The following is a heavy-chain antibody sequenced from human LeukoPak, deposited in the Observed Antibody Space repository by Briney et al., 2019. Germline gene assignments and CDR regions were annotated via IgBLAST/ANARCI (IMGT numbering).Heavy chain of an antibody. Sequence: GGSLRLSCTASGFTFSTYAMNWVRQAPGKGLEWVSDISGSGGSTYYAASVKGRFTISRDNSKNSLHLQMSSLRAEDTAVYYCVREWVDWGQGYNWFDRWGQGTLATVSS. CDR3: VREWVDWGQGYNWFDR. D-gene: IGHD7-27*01. CDR1: GFTFSTYA. V-gene: IGHV3-23*01. CDR2: ISGSGGST. J-gene: IGHJ5*02.